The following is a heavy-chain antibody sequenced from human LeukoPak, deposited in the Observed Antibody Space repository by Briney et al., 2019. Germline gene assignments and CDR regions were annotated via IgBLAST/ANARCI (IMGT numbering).Heavy chain of an antibody. CDR1: GFTFNTYA. Sequence: QTGGSLRLSCAASGFTFNTYAMSWVRQAPWERLQWVSGISDSGGNTYYADSVRGRFTISRDNSKNTLYLQMNSLRAEDTAVYYCAKGDNYYDSSGYDYWGQGTLVTVSS. CDR2: ISDSGGNT. D-gene: IGHD3-22*01. V-gene: IGHV3-23*01. CDR3: AKGDNYYDSSGYDY. J-gene: IGHJ4*02.